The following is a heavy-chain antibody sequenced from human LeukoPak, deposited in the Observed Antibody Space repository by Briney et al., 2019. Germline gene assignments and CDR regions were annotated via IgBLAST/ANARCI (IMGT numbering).Heavy chain of an antibody. D-gene: IGHD6-19*01. CDR2: ISSSNSYI. CDR1: GFDFSGFY. V-gene: IGHV3-21*01. CDR3: ARSSGWYG. Sequence: PGGSLKLSCAASGFDFSGFYMHWVRQAPGKGLEWVSSISSSNSYIYYADSVKGRFTISRDNAKNSLYLQMNSLRAEDTAVYYCARSSGWYGWGQGTLVTVSS. J-gene: IGHJ4*02.